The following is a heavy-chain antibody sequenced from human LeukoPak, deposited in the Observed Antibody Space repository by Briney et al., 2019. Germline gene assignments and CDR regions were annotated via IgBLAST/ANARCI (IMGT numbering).Heavy chain of an antibody. V-gene: IGHV3-74*01. CDR3: ARGPYCSSTSCYRGDYFDY. CDR2: INSDGSST. J-gene: IGHJ4*02. CDR1: GFTFSSYW. Sequence: GGSLRLSCAASGFTFSSYWMHWVRQAPGKGLVWVSRINSDGSSTSYADSVKGRFTISRDNSKNTLYLQMNSLRAEDTAVYYCARGPYCSSTSCYRGDYFDYWGQGTLVTVSS. D-gene: IGHD2-2*01.